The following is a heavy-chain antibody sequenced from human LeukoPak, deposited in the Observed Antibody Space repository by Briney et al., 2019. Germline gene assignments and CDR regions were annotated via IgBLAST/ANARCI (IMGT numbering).Heavy chain of an antibody. Sequence: SETLSLTCTVSGDSISRSTYYWAWIRQPPGKGLEWIGSVYYGRSPYFNPSLGSRATISVDTSKNHFSLKMSSVTAADTAVYYCARSSGAGTFSYWGQGTLVTVSS. J-gene: IGHJ4*02. D-gene: IGHD6-25*01. CDR2: VYYGRSP. CDR3: ARSSGAGTFSY. V-gene: IGHV4-39*02. CDR1: GDSISRSTYY.